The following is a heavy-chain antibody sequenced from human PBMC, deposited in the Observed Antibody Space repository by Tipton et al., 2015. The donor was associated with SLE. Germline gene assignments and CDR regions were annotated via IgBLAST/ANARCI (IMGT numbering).Heavy chain of an antibody. V-gene: IGHV3-72*01. CDR1: GFTFSSYS. CDR2: TRNKANGYTT. CDR3: VRGRNSFDV. J-gene: IGHJ3*01. Sequence: GSLRLSCAASGFTFSSYSMNWVRQAPGKGLEWVGRTRNKANGYTTIYAASVKGRFTVSRDDSKSSMYLQMNSLKTEDSAVYYCVRGRNSFDVWGQGTLVTVSS.